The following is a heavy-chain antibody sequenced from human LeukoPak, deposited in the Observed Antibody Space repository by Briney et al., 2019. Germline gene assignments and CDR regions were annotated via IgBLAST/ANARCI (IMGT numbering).Heavy chain of an antibody. V-gene: IGHV3-30*03. J-gene: IGHJ4*02. Sequence: GGSLRLPCAASGFTFSSYGMHWVRQAPGKGLEWVAVISYDGSNKYYADSVKGRFTISRDNSKNTLYLQMNSLRAEDTAVYYCARDLSVGSKPDLGFDYWGQGTLVTVSS. CDR2: ISYDGSNK. D-gene: IGHD1-26*01. CDR1: GFTFSSYG. CDR3: ARDLSVGSKPDLGFDY.